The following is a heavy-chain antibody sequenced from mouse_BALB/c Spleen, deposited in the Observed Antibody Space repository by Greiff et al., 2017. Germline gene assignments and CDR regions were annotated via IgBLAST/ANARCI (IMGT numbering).Heavy chain of an antibody. CDR1: GYTFTSYW. CDR3: ARGLLRLFDY. V-gene: IGHV1-7*01. CDR2: INPSTGYT. D-gene: IGHD1-1*01. Sequence: QVQLKESGAELAKPGASVKMSCKASGYTFTSYWMHWVKQRPGQGLEWIGYINPSTGYTEYNQKFKDKATLTADKSSSTAYMQLSSLTSEDSAVYYCARGLLRLFDYWGQGTTLTVSS. J-gene: IGHJ2*01.